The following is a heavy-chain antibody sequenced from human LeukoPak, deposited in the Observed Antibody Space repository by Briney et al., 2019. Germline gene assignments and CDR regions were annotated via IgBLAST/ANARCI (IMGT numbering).Heavy chain of an antibody. CDR1: GGSISSSNYY. Sequence: SETLSLTCTVSGGSISSSNYYWGWIRQPPGKGLEWIGSVYYSGTTYYNPSLKSRVTISVDTSKNQFSLKLSSVTAADTAVYYCARRRGSGSQSFDYWGQGTLVTAS. D-gene: IGHD3-10*01. CDR2: VYYSGTT. J-gene: IGHJ4*02. V-gene: IGHV4-39*01. CDR3: ARRRGSGSQSFDY.